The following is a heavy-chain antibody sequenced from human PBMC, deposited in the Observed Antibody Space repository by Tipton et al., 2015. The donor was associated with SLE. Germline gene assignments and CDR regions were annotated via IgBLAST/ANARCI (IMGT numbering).Heavy chain of an antibody. Sequence: SLRLSCAASGFTFSSYAMHWVRQAPGKGLEWVAVISYDGSNKYYADSVRGRFTISRDNSKNTLYLQMNSLRAEDTAEYYCAKERGYGSWYFDFWGQGALVTVSS. V-gene: IGHV3-30*04. J-gene: IGHJ4*02. CDR2: ISYDGSNK. CDR1: GFTFSSYA. D-gene: IGHD5-12*01. CDR3: AKERGYGSWYFDF.